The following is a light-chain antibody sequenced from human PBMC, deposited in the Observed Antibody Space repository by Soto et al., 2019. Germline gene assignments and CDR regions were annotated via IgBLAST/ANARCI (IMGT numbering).Light chain of an antibody. CDR1: SSDVGGYNY. CDR2: EVT. CDR3: SSYGGSNNFVL. Sequence: QSALTQPPSASGSPGQSVTISCTGTSSDVGGYNYVSWYQQFPGKAPRLMIYEVTKRPSGVPDRFSGSKSGNTASLTVSGLQAEDEADDYCSSYGGSNNFVLFGGGTKVTVL. J-gene: IGLJ2*01. V-gene: IGLV2-8*01.